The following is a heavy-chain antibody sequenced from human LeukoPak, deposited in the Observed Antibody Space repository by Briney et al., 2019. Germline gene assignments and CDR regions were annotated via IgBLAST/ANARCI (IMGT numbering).Heavy chain of an antibody. CDR2: IKSDGST. V-gene: IGHV3-74*01. CDR3: ARAPSEIGGYYPEYFRH. D-gene: IGHD3-22*01. J-gene: IGHJ1*01. CDR1: GFTFSTYW. Sequence: GGSLSLSCAPSGFTFSTYWIHWVRQAPGKGLVWVSRIKSDGSTNYADPLKGRFTISRDNAKNTVSLKMNSLRPEDTGVYYCARAPSEIGGYYPEYFRHWGQGTLVTVSS.